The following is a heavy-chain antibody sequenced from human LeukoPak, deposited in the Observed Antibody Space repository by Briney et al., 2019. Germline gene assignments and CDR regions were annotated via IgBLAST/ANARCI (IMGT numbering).Heavy chain of an antibody. D-gene: IGHD7-27*01. CDR3: VREALGTWDMDV. J-gene: IGHJ6*03. Sequence: PGGSLRLSCAASGFTFSNYEINWVRQAPGKGLEWISYISSSGNTVHYADSVKGRFTISRDNAKNSLYLQMNSLRTEDMAVYYCVREALGTWDMDVWGRGTTVTVSS. CDR2: ISSSGNTV. V-gene: IGHV3-48*03. CDR1: GFTFSNYE.